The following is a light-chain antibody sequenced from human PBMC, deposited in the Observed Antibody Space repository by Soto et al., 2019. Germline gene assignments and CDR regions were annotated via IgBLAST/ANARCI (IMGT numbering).Light chain of an antibody. Sequence: QAVVTQEPSLTVSPGETVTLTCASSTGAVTTSGYYPNWFQHKPGQAPRSLIYRTDNKHSWTPARFSGSLLGGKAALNLSGVEPEDEGEYFRLLFYGGAWVVGGGTKLTVL. CDR1: TGAVTTSGYY. CDR2: RTD. J-gene: IGLJ3*02. V-gene: IGLV7-43*01. CDR3: LLFYGGAWV.